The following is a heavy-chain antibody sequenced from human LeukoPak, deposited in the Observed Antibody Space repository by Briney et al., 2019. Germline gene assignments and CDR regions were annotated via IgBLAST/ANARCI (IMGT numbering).Heavy chain of an antibody. J-gene: IGHJ4*02. CDR3: ARGYSSGLHFDY. V-gene: IGHV3-30*04. D-gene: IGHD6-19*01. CDR2: ISFDGRNQ. Sequence: GGSLRLSCAATGFTYSSHAMHWVRQAPGKGLEWVATISFDGRNQYNADSVKGRFTISRDNAKNTLYLQMNSLRAEDTAVYYCARGYSSGLHFDYWGQGTLVTVSS. CDR1: GFTYSSHA.